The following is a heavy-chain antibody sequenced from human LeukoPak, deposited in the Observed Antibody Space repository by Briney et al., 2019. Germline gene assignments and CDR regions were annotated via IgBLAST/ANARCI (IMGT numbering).Heavy chain of an antibody. J-gene: IGHJ6*03. Sequence: SGPALVKPTQTLTLTCTFSGFSLSTSGMCVSWVRQPPGKALEWLALIDWDDDKYYSTSLKTRLTIPKDTSKNQVVLTMTNMDPVDTATYYCARTRGARYYYYYMDVWGKGTTVTVSS. CDR1: GFSLSTSGMC. D-gene: IGHD3-10*01. V-gene: IGHV2-70*20. CDR2: IDWDDDK. CDR3: ARTRGARYYYYYMDV.